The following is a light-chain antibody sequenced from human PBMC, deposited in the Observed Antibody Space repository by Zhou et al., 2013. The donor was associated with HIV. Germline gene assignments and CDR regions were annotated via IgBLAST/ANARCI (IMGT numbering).Light chain of an antibody. CDR2: AAF. V-gene: IGKV1-16*01. Sequence: DIQMTQSPSSLSASIGDRVTIKCRASQVIYNYLAWFQQKPGKAPKSLIYAAFNLESGVPSRFSGGGSGSGTDYTLTISNLQPEDSATYYCLQYNTAPRTFGGGTEGGRSN. CDR1: QVIYNY. J-gene: IGKJ4*01. CDR3: LQYNTAPRT.